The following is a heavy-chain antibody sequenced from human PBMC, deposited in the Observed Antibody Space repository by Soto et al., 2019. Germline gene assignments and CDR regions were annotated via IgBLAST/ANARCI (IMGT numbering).Heavy chain of an antibody. CDR3: ARDAGWLVREGFDY. V-gene: IGHV3-33*01. J-gene: IGHJ4*02. Sequence: PGGSPRLSCTASGFTFDSYGLHWVRQSPSKGLEWVALTWYDGSKKYYADSVKGRFTISRDNSKNTLYLQMDSLRGEDTALYYCARDAGWLVREGFDYWGQGTLVTDSS. D-gene: IGHD6-19*01. CDR2: TWYDGSKK. CDR1: GFTFDSYG.